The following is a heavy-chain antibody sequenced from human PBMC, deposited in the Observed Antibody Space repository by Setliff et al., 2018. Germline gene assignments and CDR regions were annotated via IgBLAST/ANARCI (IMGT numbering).Heavy chain of an antibody. J-gene: IGHJ5*02. CDR1: GFTLSEYY. D-gene: IGHD3-10*01. Sequence: ASVKVSCKASGFTLSEYYMHWVRQAPGQGLEWMGSIDAKSGGTNYAQKFRGRIIITRDTSIATVYLELSGLQSDDTAIYFCVRCGGVRGVLYNWFDPWGQGTLVTVSS. CDR2: IDAKSGGT. CDR3: VRCGGVRGVLYNWFDP. V-gene: IGHV1-2*02.